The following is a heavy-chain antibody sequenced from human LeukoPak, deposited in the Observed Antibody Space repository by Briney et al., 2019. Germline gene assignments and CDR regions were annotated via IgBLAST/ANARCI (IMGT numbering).Heavy chain of an antibody. CDR3: ARDRATYYYDSSGYYQFDY. CDR1: GGTFSSYA. V-gene: IGHV1-69*01. D-gene: IGHD3-22*01. J-gene: IGHJ4*02. CDR2: IIPIFGTA. Sequence: ASVKASCKASGGTFSSYAISWVRQAPGQGLEWMGGIIPIFGTANYAQKFQGRVTITADESTSTAYVELSSLRSEDTAVYYCARDRATYYYDSSGYYQFDYWGQGTLVTVSS.